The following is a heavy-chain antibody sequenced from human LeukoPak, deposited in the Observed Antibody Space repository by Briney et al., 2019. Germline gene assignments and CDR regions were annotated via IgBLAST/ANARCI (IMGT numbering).Heavy chain of an antibody. J-gene: IGHJ4*02. D-gene: IGHD6-13*01. V-gene: IGHV3-21*01. CDR2: ISSSSSYI. Sequence: GGSLRLSCAASGFTFGSYSMNWVRQAPGKGLEWVSSISSSSSYIYYADSVKGRFTISRDNAKNSLYLQMNSLRAEDTAVYYCARAAAGTGYYFDYWGQGTLVTVSS. CDR3: ARAAAGTGYYFDY. CDR1: GFTFGSYS.